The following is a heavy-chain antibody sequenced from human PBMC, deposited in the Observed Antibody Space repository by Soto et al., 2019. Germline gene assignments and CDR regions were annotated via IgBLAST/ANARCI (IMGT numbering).Heavy chain of an antibody. D-gene: IGHD2-15*01. CDR2: IYYSGST. J-gene: IGHJ4*02. Sequence: KASETLSLTCTVSGGSISSGGYYWSWIRQHPGKGLEWIGYIYYSGSTYYNPSLKSRVTISVDTSKNQFSLKLSSVTAADTAVYYCARDRECSGGTCYNYFDYWGQGTLVTVSS. CDR3: ARDRECSGGTCYNYFDY. CDR1: GGSISSGGYY. V-gene: IGHV4-31*03.